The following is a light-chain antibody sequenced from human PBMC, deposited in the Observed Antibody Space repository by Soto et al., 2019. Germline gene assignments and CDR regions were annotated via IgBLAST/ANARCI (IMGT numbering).Light chain of an antibody. CDR2: GAS. CDR1: QSISSYY. J-gene: IGKJ5*01. Sequence: EIVLTQSPGTLSLSPVERATLSCMASQSISSYYLAWYQQKPGQAPGLLIYGASSRATGIPDRFSGSGSGTDFTLTISRLEPEDFAVYYCQQYHSSPATFGQGTRLEIK. V-gene: IGKV3-20*01. CDR3: QQYHSSPAT.